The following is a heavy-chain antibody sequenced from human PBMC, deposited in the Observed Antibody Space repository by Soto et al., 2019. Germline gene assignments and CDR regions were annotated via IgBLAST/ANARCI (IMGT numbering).Heavy chain of an antibody. CDR2: ISGSGGST. Sequence: EVQLLESGGGLVQPGGSLRLSCAASGFTFSSYAMNWVRQAPGKGLEWVSVISGSGGSTYYADSVKGRFTISRDNAKNTLYLQMNSLRAVDTAVYYCAKRAVGIYFDYWGQGTLVTVSS. J-gene: IGHJ4*02. CDR1: GFTFSSYA. V-gene: IGHV3-23*01. D-gene: IGHD6-19*01. CDR3: AKRAVGIYFDY.